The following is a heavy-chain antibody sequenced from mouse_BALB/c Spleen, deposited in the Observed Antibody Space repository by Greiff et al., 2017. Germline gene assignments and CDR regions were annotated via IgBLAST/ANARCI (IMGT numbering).Heavy chain of an antibody. CDR2: ISSGGGST. V-gene: IGHV5-12-1*01. Sequence: EVKLVESGGGLVKPGGSLKLSCAASGFAFSSYDMSWVRQTPEKRLEWVAYISSGGGSTYYPDTVKGRFTISRDNAKNTLYLQMSSLKSEDTAMYYCARHVQGTTATYFDVWGAGTTVTVSS. J-gene: IGHJ1*01. CDR1: GFAFSSYD. D-gene: IGHD1-2*01. CDR3: ARHVQGTTATYFDV.